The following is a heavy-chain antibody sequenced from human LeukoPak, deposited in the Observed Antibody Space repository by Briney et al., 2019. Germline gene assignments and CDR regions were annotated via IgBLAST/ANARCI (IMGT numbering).Heavy chain of an antibody. J-gene: IGHJ3*02. D-gene: IGHD1-26*01. CDR3: ARVRVVWDLDDAFDI. CDR1: GFTFDDYG. V-gene: IGHV3-20*04. CDR2: INWNGGST. Sequence: GGSLRLSCAASGFTFDDYGMSWVRHGPGKGLEWVSGINWNGGSTVYADSVKGRFTISRDNAKNSLYLQMNSLRAEDTALYYCARVRVVWDLDDAFDIWGQGTMVTVSS.